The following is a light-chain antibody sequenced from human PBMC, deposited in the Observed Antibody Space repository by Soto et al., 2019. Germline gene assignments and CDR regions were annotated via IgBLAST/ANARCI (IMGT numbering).Light chain of an antibody. CDR3: QQYKDMPWT. J-gene: IGKJ1*01. Sequence: EIVLTQSPGTLSLSPGERATLSCRASQTVSSNLAWYLQRPGQAPRLLMYGASTRATDIPARFSGSGSGTEFTLTITGLQSEDFAIYLCQQYKDMPWTFGQGTKV. V-gene: IGKV3-15*01. CDR2: GAS. CDR1: QTVSSN.